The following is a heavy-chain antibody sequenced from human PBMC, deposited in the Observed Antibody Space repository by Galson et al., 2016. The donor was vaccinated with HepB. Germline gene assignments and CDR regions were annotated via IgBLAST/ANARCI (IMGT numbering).Heavy chain of an antibody. CDR1: GFFFSNYY. Sequence: SLRLSCAASGFFFSNYYMGWIRHSPGKGLEWVSYISGSRTTMDYADSVKGRFIISRDNGKNSLFLHMNSLRAEDTAVYYCARQVITIHPYSFDYWGQGTLVTVSS. V-gene: IGHV3-11*01. D-gene: IGHD3-9*01. J-gene: IGHJ4*02. CDR2: ISGSRTTM. CDR3: ARQVITIHPYSFDY.